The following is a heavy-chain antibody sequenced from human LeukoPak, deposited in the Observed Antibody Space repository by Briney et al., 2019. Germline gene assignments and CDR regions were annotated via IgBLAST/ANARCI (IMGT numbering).Heavy chain of an antibody. Sequence: GESLKISCRASGYRFTNNWIGWVRQVPGKGLEWMGTIYPGDSDTRYSPPFQGQVTISVDKSIDTAYLQWSSLKASDTAMYYCARHLDLLIGNWHFDLWGRGTLVTVSS. CDR3: ARHLDLLIGNWHFDL. CDR1: GYRFTNNW. V-gene: IGHV5-51*01. J-gene: IGHJ2*01. D-gene: IGHD3/OR15-3a*01. CDR2: IYPGDSDT.